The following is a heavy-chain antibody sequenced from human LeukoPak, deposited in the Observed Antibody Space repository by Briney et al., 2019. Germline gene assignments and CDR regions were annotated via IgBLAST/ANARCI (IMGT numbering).Heavy chain of an antibody. J-gene: IGHJ5*02. CDR2: INTNTGNP. D-gene: IGHD6-13*01. CDR3: APSFVSSSWYAGRHWFDP. CDR1: EYTFTSYA. Sequence: ASVKVSCKASEYTFTSYAMNWVRQAPGQGLEWMGWINTNTGNPTYAQGFTGRFVFSLDTSVSTAYLQISSLKAEDTAVYYCAPSFVSSSWYAGRHWFDPWGQGTLVTVSS. V-gene: IGHV7-4-1*02.